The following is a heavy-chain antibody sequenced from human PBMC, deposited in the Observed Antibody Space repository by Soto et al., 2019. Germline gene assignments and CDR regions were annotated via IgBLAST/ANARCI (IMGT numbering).Heavy chain of an antibody. J-gene: IGHJ4*01. CDR2: IYHSGST. Sequence: SETLSLTCAVSGDSFTSYYWSWIRQPPGKGLEWIGDIYHSGSTNYNPSLKSRLTRSIDTSINQFSLNLSSVTAADTAVYYCARGSNGYYDVWGHGTLVTVSS. CDR1: GDSFTSYY. D-gene: IGHD3-22*01. V-gene: IGHV4-4*09. CDR3: ARGSNGYYDV.